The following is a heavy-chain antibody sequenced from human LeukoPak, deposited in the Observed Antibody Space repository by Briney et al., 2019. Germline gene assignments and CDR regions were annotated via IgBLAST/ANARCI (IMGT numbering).Heavy chain of an antibody. CDR2: IYWDDDK. Sequence: WVRQAPGKGLEWLALIYWDDDKRYSPSLKSRLTITKDTSKNQVVLTMTNMDPVDTATYYCAHRTSRRVGYYYGSGSYYNVRGDAFDIWGQGTMVTVSS. J-gene: IGHJ3*02. V-gene: IGHV2-5*02. D-gene: IGHD3-10*01. CDR3: AHRTSRRVGYYYGSGSYYNVRGDAFDI.